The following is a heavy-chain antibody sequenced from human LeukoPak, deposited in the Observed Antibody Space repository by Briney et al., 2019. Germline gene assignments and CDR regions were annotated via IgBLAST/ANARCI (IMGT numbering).Heavy chain of an antibody. CDR2: IYHSGST. CDR3: ARLYCSSTSCYED. D-gene: IGHD2-2*01. V-gene: IGHV4-4*02. Sequence: PSGTLSLTCAVSGGSISSSNWWSWVRQPPGKGLEWIGEIYHSGSTNYNPSLKSRVTISVDTSKNQFSLKLSSVTAADTAVYYCARLYCSSTSCYEDWGQGTLVTVSS. CDR1: GGSISSSNW. J-gene: IGHJ4*02.